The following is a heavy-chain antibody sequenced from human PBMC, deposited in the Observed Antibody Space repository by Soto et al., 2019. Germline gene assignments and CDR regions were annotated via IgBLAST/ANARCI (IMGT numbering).Heavy chain of an antibody. CDR1: GDSLSSSIYF. CDR3: ARHYNSAWYFQH. CDR2: RYYSGST. Sequence: ASETLSLTCSVSGDSLSSSIYFWAWIRQPPGKGLEWIGSRYYSGSTYFNPSLKSRVTIAVDTSKNQFSLKLNSVTAADTAVYYCARHYNSAWYFQHWGQGTQVTVSS. V-gene: IGHV4-39*01. J-gene: IGHJ1*01. D-gene: IGHD6-19*01.